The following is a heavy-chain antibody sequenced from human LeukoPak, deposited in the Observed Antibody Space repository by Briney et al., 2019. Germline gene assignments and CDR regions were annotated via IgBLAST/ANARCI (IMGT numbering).Heavy chain of an antibody. Sequence: SETLSLTCTVSGGSITNYYWGWTRQLPGKGLEWIGYIHASGRTGYNPSLKSRVSMSVDTSKNQFSLKLSSVTAADTAVYYCARDLVVAAFWFDPWGQGTLVTVSS. D-gene: IGHD2-15*01. CDR1: GGSITNYY. V-gene: IGHV4-4*08. CDR3: ARDLVVAAFWFDP. J-gene: IGHJ5*02. CDR2: IHASGRT.